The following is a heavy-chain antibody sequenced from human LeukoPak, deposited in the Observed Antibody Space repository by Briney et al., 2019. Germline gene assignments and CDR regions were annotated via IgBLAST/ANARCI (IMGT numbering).Heavy chain of an antibody. V-gene: IGHV3-21*01. CDR2: IRSSSSYV. CDR1: GFTFSSYS. J-gene: IGHJ4*02. Sequence: GSLRLSCAASGFTFSSYSMNWVRQAPGKGVEWVSSIRSSSSYVYYADSVKGRFTISRDKARNSLYLQMNSLSAEDTAVYYCARDDREAYSSGWFFDYWGQGTLVTVSS. D-gene: IGHD6-19*01. CDR3: ARDDREAYSSGWFFDY.